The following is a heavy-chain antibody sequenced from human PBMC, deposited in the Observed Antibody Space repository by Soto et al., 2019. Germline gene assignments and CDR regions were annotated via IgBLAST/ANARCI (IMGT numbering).Heavy chain of an antibody. J-gene: IGHJ6*03. Sequence: ASVKVSCKASGYTFTSYDINWVRQATGQGLEWMGWMNPNSGNTGYAQKFQGRVTMTRNTSISTAYMELSSLRSGDTAMYYCARLPPATQQKYYYYMDVWGKGTTVTVSS. V-gene: IGHV1-8*01. CDR3: ARLPPATQQKYYYYMDV. D-gene: IGHD2-2*01. CDR1: GYTFTSYD. CDR2: MNPNSGNT.